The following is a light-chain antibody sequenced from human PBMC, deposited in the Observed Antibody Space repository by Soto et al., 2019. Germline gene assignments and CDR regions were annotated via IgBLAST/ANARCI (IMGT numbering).Light chain of an antibody. J-gene: IGLJ1*01. CDR2: GNT. Sequence: QSVLTQPPSVSGAPGQRVTISCTGSGSTIGAAYDVHWYQQFPGAAPKVLIYGNTNRPSGVPDRFSGSKSGTSASLAITGLQAEDEADYYCQTYDTSLNAYVFGTGTKVTVL. CDR1: GSTIGAAYD. CDR3: QTYDTSLNAYV. V-gene: IGLV1-40*01.